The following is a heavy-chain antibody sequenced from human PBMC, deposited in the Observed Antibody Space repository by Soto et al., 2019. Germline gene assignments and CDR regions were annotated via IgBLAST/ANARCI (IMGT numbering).Heavy chain of an antibody. CDR2: ISGSGGST. D-gene: IGHD3-22*01. Sequence: SGGSMRLSCAASGFTFSSYAMSWVRQAPGKGLEWVSAISGSGGSTYYADSVKGRFTISRDNSKNTLYLQMNSLRAEDTAVYYCAKGGAPNYYDSSGYLPFDYWGQGTLVTSPQ. V-gene: IGHV3-23*01. CDR3: AKGGAPNYYDSSGYLPFDY. CDR1: GFTFSSYA. J-gene: IGHJ4*02.